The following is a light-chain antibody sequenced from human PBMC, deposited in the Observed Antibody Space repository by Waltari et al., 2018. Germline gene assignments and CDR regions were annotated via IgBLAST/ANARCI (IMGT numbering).Light chain of an antibody. Sequence: QSALTQPASVSGSPGQSVTIPCTGASSDIGRYDLVSWYQQHPGNAPKLIICDVSKRPSGVSDRFSGSKSGDTASLTISGLQFEDEADYYCCSYAGNYIWVFGGGTRLTVL. J-gene: IGLJ3*02. CDR3: CSYAGNYIWV. CDR1: SSDIGRYDL. V-gene: IGLV2-23*02. CDR2: DVS.